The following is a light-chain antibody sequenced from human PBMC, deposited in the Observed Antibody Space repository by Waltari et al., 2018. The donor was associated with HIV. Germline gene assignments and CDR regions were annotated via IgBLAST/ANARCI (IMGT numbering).Light chain of an antibody. V-gene: IGLV1-51*01. CDR3: GTWDSSLSAWV. CDR1: SSNIGNNY. Sequence: QSVLTQPPSVSAAPGQKVTISCSGSSSNIGNNYVSWYQQLPGTAPKLLIYDNTKRPSGIPDRFSGSKSGASATLGSTGLQTGDEADYDCGTWDSSLSAWVFGGGTKLTVL. J-gene: IGLJ3*02. CDR2: DNT.